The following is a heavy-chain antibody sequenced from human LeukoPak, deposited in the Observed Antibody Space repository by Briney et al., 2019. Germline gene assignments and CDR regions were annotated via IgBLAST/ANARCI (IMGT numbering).Heavy chain of an antibody. J-gene: IGHJ4*02. V-gene: IGHV1-2*02. CDR2: INPNSGGT. CDR1: GYTFTGYY. D-gene: IGHD6-13*01. CDR3: ARTLPSYSSSWYSPHFDY. Sequence: ASVKVSCKASGYTFTGYYMHWVRQAPGQGPEWMGWINPNSGGTNYAQKFQGRVTMTRDTSISTAYMELSRLRSDDTAVYYCARTLPSYSSSWYSPHFDYWGQGTLVTVSS.